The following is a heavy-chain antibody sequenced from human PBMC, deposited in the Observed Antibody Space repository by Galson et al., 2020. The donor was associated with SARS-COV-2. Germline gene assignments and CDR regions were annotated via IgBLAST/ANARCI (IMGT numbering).Heavy chain of an antibody. CDR1: GGSISSSSYY. D-gene: IGHD1-26*01. CDR3: ASSGSYLSNWFDP. J-gene: IGHJ5*02. V-gene: IGHV4-39*01. CDR2: IYYSGST. Sequence: SETLSLTCTVSGGSISSSSYYWGWIRQPPGKGLEWIGSIYYSGSTYYNPSLKSRVTISVDTSKNQFSLKLSSVTAADTAVYYCASSGSYLSNWFDPWGQGTLATVSS.